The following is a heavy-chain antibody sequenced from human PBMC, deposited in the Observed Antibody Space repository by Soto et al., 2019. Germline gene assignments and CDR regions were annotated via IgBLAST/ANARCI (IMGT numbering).Heavy chain of an antibody. J-gene: IGHJ4*02. Sequence: QVQLVESGGGVVQPGNSLRLSCAASGFTFKNYGIHWVRQSPGKGLEWVALVSDLGSEKYYIDSVKGRFSVSRDNSKNTVYLQMNSLRPEDTAVYYCAKDRFLRTYYFDSWGQGTRVTVSS. CDR2: VSDLGSEK. CDR1: GFTFKNYG. V-gene: IGHV3-30*18. CDR3: AKDRFLRTYYFDS. D-gene: IGHD3-16*01.